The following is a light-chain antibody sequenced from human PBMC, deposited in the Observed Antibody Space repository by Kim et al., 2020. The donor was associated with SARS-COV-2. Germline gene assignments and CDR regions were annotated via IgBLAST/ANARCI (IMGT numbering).Light chain of an antibody. V-gene: IGLV3-19*01. CDR1: SLRSYY. J-gene: IGLJ3*02. CDR2: GKN. CDR3: NSRDSSGNHWV. Sequence: ALGQTVRIKCQGDSLRSYYASWYQQKPGPAPVLVIYGKNNRPSGIPDRFSGSSSGNTASLTITGAQAEDEADYYCNSRDSSGNHWVFGGGTKVTVL.